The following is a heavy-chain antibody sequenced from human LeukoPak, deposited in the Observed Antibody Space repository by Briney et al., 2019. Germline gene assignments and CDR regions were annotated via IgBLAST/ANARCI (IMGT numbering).Heavy chain of an antibody. CDR3: AKVQFNWGPIDY. Sequence: GGSLRLSCAASGFTFSNFAIRWVRQVPGKGLGWVSSIDGSGDKTPYPDSVRGRFTVSRDNSKNTLYLQMNSRRVEDAATYFCAKVQFNWGPIDYWGQGTPVIVSS. J-gene: IGHJ4*02. D-gene: IGHD7-27*01. CDR2: IDGSGDKT. CDR1: GFTFSNFA. V-gene: IGHV3-23*01.